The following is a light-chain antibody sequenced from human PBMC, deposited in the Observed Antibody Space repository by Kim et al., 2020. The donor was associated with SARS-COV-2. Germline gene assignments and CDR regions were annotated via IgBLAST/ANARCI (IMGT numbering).Light chain of an antibody. CDR1: QSISSS. CDR3: QQSYNNPYT. V-gene: IGKV1-39*01. Sequence: SACVGDRDTITCRESQSISSSLNWYQQKPGKAPKLLIYAASSLKSGVPSSFSGSGSGTDFTLTISSLQPEDFATYYCQQSYNNPYTFGQGTKLEI. J-gene: IGKJ2*01. CDR2: AAS.